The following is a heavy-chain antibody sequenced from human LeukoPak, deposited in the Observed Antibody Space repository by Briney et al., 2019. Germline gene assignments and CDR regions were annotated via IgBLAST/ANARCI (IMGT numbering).Heavy chain of an antibody. CDR1: GYTFTSYY. CDR2: INPSGGST. CDR3: ARDMSITMVRGVNRDGEPFDY. D-gene: IGHD3-10*01. V-gene: IGHV1-46*03. J-gene: IGHJ4*02. Sequence: APVKVSCKASGYTFTSYYMHWVRQAPGQGLEWMGIINPSGGSTSYAQKFQGRVTMTRDTSTSTVYMELSGLRSEDTAVYYCARDMSITMVRGVNRDGEPFDYWGQGTLVTVSS.